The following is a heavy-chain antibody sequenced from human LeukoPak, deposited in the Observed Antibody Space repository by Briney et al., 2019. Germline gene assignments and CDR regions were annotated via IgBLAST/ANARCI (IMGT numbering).Heavy chain of an antibody. D-gene: IGHD3-10*01. Sequence: PGGSLRLSCAASGITFSSYGMSWVRQAPGKGLEWVSGIRGSGSSTYYADSVKGRFTISRDNSKNTLYLQMNSLRADDTALYYCAKDYITMVRGVIPALDYWGQGTLVTVSS. V-gene: IGHV3-23*01. J-gene: IGHJ4*02. CDR2: IRGSGSST. CDR3: AKDYITMVRGVIPALDY. CDR1: GITFSSYG.